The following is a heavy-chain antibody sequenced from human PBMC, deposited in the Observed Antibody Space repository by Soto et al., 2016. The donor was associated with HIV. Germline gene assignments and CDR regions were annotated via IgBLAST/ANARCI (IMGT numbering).Heavy chain of an antibody. J-gene: IGHJ5*02. D-gene: IGHD1-1*01. CDR2: MNPNSGNT. CDR1: GYTFTSYD. V-gene: IGHV1-8*03. Sequence: QVQLVQSGAEVKKPGASVKVSCKASGYTFTSYDINWVRQATGQGLEWMGWMNPNSGNTGYAQKFRGRVTITRNTSTNTAYMELRSLRSDDTAVYYCARGGTGTEGFDPWGQGTLVTVSS. CDR3: ARGGTGTEGFDP.